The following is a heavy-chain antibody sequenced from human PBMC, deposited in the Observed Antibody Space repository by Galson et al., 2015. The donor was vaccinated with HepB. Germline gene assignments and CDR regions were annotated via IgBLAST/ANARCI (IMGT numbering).Heavy chain of an antibody. CDR1: GSTFSSHA. Sequence: SLRLSCAASGSTFSSHAMSWVRQAPGKGLEWVSAISGSGGGTYSADSVTGRFTIPRNNSKNTLYLQMNSLRAEDTAVYYFEKDVGRIWNYYGVDVWGQGTTVTVSS. CDR2: ISGSGGGT. V-gene: IGHV3-23*01. CDR3: EKDVGRIWNYYGVDV. J-gene: IGHJ6*02. D-gene: IGHD1-1*01.